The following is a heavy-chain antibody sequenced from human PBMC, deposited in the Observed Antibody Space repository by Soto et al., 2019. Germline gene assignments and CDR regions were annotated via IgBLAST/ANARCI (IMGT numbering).Heavy chain of an antibody. J-gene: IGHJ4*02. V-gene: IGHV3-30-3*01. CDR3: AHWEGLSHTAEF. CDR1: GFTFSDYA. Sequence: GWSLRLSCAASGFTFSDYALHWVRQAPGKGLEWVTVISSDGSNRYYADSVKGRFTISRDNSKNTLYLQMNSLRVEDTAIYIFAHWEGLSHTAEFWGQGPTGTVSA. CDR2: ISSDGSNR. D-gene: IGHD5-18*01.